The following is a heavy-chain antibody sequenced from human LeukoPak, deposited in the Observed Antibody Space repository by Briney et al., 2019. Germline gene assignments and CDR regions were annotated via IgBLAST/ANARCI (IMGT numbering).Heavy chain of an antibody. Sequence: PGGSLRLSCAASGFTFSSYWMSWVRQAPGKGLEWVANIKQDGSEKYYVDSVKGRFTISRDNAKNSLYLQMNSLRAEDTAVYYCTRRGPYDSSGDDAFDIWGQGTMVTVSS. CDR2: IKQDGSEK. CDR1: GFTFSSYW. J-gene: IGHJ3*02. D-gene: IGHD3-22*01. V-gene: IGHV3-7*01. CDR3: TRRGPYDSSGDDAFDI.